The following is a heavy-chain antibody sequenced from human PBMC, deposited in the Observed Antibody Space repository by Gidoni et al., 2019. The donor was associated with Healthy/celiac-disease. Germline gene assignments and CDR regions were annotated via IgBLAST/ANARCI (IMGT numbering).Heavy chain of an antibody. CDR1: GFTFSSHS. CDR2: ISSSSSYI. V-gene: IGHV3-21*01. Sequence: EVQLVESGGGLVKPGGSLRLSCAASGFTFSSHSMNWVRQAPGKGLGWVSSISSSSSYIYYADSVKGRFTISRDNAKNSLYLQMNSLRAEDTAVYYCARVGSERRYFDWTYYFDYWGQGTLVTVSS. D-gene: IGHD3-9*01. J-gene: IGHJ4*02. CDR3: ARVGSERRYFDWTYYFDY.